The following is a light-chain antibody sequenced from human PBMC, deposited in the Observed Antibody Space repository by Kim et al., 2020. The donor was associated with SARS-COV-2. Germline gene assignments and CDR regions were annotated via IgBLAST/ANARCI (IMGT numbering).Light chain of an antibody. CDR3: LQYYAWPLT. J-gene: IGKJ4*01. V-gene: IGKV3-15*01. CDR2: GAS. Sequence: EIVMTQSPATLSVSPGDSATVSCRASESVSGDVAWYQQKPGQAPRLLIYGASTRATNIPARISGSGSGTEFTLTISSLQSEDFTVYYCLQYYAWPLTFGGGTKVDIK. CDR1: ESVSGD.